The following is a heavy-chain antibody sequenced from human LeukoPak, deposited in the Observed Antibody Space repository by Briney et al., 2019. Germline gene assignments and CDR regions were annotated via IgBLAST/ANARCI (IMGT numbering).Heavy chain of an antibody. CDR3: ARRLAGITPRSAFDI. V-gene: IGHV5-51*01. CDR1: GYSFTNYW. CDR2: IYPGDSDT. Sequence: GESLKISCQGSGYSFTNYWIGWVRQMPGKGLEWMGIIYPGDSDTRYSPSFQGQVTISADKSISTAYLQWSSLKASDTAMYYCARRLAGITPRSAFDIWGQGTMVTVSS. J-gene: IGHJ3*02. D-gene: IGHD3-10*01.